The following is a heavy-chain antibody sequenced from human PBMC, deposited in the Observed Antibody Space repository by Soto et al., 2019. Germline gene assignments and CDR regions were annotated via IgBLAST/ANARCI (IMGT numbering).Heavy chain of an antibody. CDR1: GFTFSSYW. D-gene: IGHD2-8*01. CDR3: ARLTQDIVLKVYAHAQGNWFDP. J-gene: IGHJ5*02. CDR2: IKQEGSEK. Sequence: PGGSLRLXCAASGFTFSSYWMSWVRQAPGKGREWVANIKQEGSEKYYVDSVKGRFTISRDNAKNSQYLQMNSLRAEDTAVYYCARLTQDIVLKVYAHAQGNWFDPWGQGTLVTVSS. V-gene: IGHV3-7*01.